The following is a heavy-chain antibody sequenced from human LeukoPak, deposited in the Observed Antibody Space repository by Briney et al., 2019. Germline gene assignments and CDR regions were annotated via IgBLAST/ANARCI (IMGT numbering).Heavy chain of an antibody. CDR2: IYYSGST. J-gene: IGHJ4*02. CDR3: ARDGMAANKYSPLDN. Sequence: SETLSLTCTVSGGSISSYYWSWIRQPPGKGLEWIGYIYYSGSTNYNPSLKSRVTILVDTSKNQFSLNLNSVTAADTAVYYCARDGMAANKYSPLDNWGQGTLVTVSS. V-gene: IGHV4-59*08. D-gene: IGHD2-15*01. CDR1: GGSISSYY.